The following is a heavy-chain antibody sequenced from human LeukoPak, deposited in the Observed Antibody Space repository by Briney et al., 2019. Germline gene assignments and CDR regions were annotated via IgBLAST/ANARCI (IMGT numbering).Heavy chain of an antibody. CDR1: GFTFSSYA. J-gene: IGHJ4*02. CDR2: ISGSGGST. CDR3: ARWTLQYYYDSSGYALDY. V-gene: IGHV3-23*01. D-gene: IGHD3-22*01. Sequence: GGSLRLSCGASGFTFSSYAMSWVRQAPGKGLEWVSAISGSGGSTFYADSVKGRFTISRDNSKNTLYLQMTSLRAEDTAVYYCARWTLQYYYDSSGYALDYWGQGTLVTVSS.